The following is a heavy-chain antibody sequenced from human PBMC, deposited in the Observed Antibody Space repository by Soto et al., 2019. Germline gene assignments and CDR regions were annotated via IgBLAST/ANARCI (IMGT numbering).Heavy chain of an antibody. Sequence: GGSLRLSCAASGFTFRSFTMNWVRQAPGKGLEWVAVIWHDGSNKFYADSVKGRFTTSRDNSKNILYLQMNSLRAEDTAVYYCATNMNNYGLQFDYWGQGTQVTVSS. CDR3: ATNMNNYGLQFDY. J-gene: IGHJ4*02. V-gene: IGHV3-33*08. D-gene: IGHD5-18*01. CDR2: IWHDGSNK. CDR1: GFTFRSFT.